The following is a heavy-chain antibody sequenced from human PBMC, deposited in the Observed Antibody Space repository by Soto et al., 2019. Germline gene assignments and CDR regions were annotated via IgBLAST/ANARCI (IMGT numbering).Heavy chain of an antibody. CDR3: ARGVDITRRYCSGGSCSDWFDP. CDR1: GGPISSGGFY. J-gene: IGHJ5*02. D-gene: IGHD2-15*01. Sequence: SETLSLTCTVSGGPISSGGFYWSWIRQHPGKGLEWIAYIYYTGSTYYNPSLKSRVTMSVDTSKNQFSLKLSSVTAADTAVYYCARGVDITRRYCSGGSCSDWFDPWGQGTLVTVSS. CDR2: IYYTGST. V-gene: IGHV4-31*03.